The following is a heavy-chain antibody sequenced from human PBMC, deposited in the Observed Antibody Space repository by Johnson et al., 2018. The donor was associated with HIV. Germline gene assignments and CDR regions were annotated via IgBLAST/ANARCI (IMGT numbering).Heavy chain of an antibody. CDR1: GFTFSSYG. J-gene: IGHJ3*01. Sequence: QVQLVESGGGVVQPGRSLRLSCAASGFTFSSYGMHWVRQAPGKGLEWVAVMSFDESNKYYADSVKGRFTISRDNSKNTLYLQMNSLRAEDTAVYYCARESLLPAMTAFDFWGQGTMVTVSS. D-gene: IGHD2-2*01. CDR3: ARESLLPAMTAFDF. CDR2: MSFDESNK. V-gene: IGHV3-30*03.